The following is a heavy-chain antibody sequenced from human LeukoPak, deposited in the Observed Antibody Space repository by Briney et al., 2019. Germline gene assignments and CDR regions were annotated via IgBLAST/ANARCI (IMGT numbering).Heavy chain of an antibody. CDR3: ARTIAVAGTDY. CDR2: ISYDGYDN. V-gene: IGHV3-30-3*01. J-gene: IGHJ4*02. D-gene: IGHD6-19*01. CDR1: GFTFNEYA. Sequence: GGSLRLSCAASGFTFNEYAMYWVRQTPGKGLEWVALISYDGYDNSYADSVRGRFTISRDNSKNSLYLQMNSLRAEDTAVYYCARTIAVAGTDYWGQGTLVTVSS.